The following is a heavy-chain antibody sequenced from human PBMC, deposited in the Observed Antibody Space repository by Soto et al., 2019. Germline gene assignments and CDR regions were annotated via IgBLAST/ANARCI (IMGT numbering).Heavy chain of an antibody. CDR2: IYWDDAK. CDR1: GFSLTTSGVV. D-gene: IGHD3-3*01. Sequence: QITLNESGPTVVRPTETLTLTCRVSGFSLTTSGVVVGWSRQSPEKAPEGLARIYWDDAKRYSASLMSRVTITKETSKNQVVLTVSDLDPRDTATYYCAHRVLRTVFGLVTTTAIYFDFWGQGTPVAVSS. J-gene: IGHJ4*02. V-gene: IGHV2-5*02. CDR3: AHRVLRTVFGLVTTTAIYFDF.